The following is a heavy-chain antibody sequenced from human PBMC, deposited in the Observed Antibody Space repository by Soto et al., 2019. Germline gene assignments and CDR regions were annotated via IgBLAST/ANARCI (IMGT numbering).Heavy chain of an antibody. CDR2: IASHDGST. CDR1: GYTFTSYG. V-gene: IGHV1-18*04. J-gene: IGHJ4*02. D-gene: IGHD3-22*01. CDR3: WRNDGDDSTTF. Sequence: QVQLIQSAPEVKRPGASVRVSCRDSGYTFTSYGLNWVRRAPGQGLEWMGRIASHDGSTVSAQSFPGRLTLTRDTFTNTAYLELGALTSDDTGLYFCWRNDGDDSTTFWGQGTMVTVSS.